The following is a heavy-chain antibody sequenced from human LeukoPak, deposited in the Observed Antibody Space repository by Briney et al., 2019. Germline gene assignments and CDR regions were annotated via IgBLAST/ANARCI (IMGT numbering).Heavy chain of an antibody. CDR3: ARWYSSGWYSWFDP. J-gene: IGHJ5*02. D-gene: IGHD6-19*01. Sequence: SETLSLTCTVSGGSISSYYWSWIRQPPGKGLEGIGYIYYSGSTNYNPSLKSRVTISVDTSKNQFSLKLSSVTAADTAVYYCARWYSSGWYSWFDPWGQGTLVTVSS. V-gene: IGHV4-59*01. CDR2: IYYSGST. CDR1: GGSISSYY.